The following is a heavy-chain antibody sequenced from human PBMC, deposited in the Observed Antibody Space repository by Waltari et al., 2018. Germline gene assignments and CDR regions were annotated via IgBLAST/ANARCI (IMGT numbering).Heavy chain of an antibody. CDR2: ISDDGRNK. V-gene: IGHV3-30*18. CDR3: AKDSGKGY. J-gene: IGHJ4*02. CDR1: GFTFRSYG. Sequence: QVQLVESGGGVVQPGRALRRSCAAPGFTFRSYGIGWVRQATGKGLGGVTVISDDGRNKYYAESVKGRFTISGDNSKNTLYLEMNSLRAGDTDVYYCAKDSGKGYWGQGTLVTVSS. D-gene: IGHD6-19*01.